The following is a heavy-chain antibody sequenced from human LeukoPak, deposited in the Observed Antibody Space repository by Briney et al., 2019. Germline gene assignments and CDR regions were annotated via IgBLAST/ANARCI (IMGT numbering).Heavy chain of an antibody. CDR2: IIGNGVNT. CDR3: ARDDYGVDV. Sequence: AGGSLRHSCAASGFTFSSYAMSWVRQAPGKGLEWVSGIIGNGVNTYYADSVEGRFTISRDNSENTLYLQMNSLRPDDTAEYYCARDDYGVDVWGQGTTVTVSS. J-gene: IGHJ6*02. V-gene: IGHV3-23*01. CDR1: GFTFSSYA.